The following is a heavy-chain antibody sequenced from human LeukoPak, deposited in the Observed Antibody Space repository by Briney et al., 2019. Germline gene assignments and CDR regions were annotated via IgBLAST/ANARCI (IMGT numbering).Heavy chain of an antibody. CDR1: GYTFTGYY. CDR2: INPNSGGT. D-gene: IGHD6-19*01. V-gene: IGHV1-2*06. J-gene: IGHJ6*03. CDR3: ARDPGIAVAADSTDYYYYYYMDV. Sequence: GASVKVSCKASGYTFTGYYMHWVRQAPGQGLEWMGRINPNSGGTNYAQKFQGRVTMTRDTSISTAYMELSRLRSDDTAVYYCARDPGIAVAADSTDYYYYYYMDVWGKGTTVTISS.